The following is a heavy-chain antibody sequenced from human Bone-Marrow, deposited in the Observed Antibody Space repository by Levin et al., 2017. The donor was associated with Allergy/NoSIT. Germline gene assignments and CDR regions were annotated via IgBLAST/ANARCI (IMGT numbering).Heavy chain of an antibody. J-gene: IGHJ4*02. CDR2: IYQTGST. D-gene: IGHD3-10*01. V-gene: IGHV4-4*02. CDR3: AREAGAGTQKGFDY. Sequence: PSETLSLTCAVSGGSISTNNWWHWVRQPPGKGLEWIGEIYQTGSTNYNPSLKSRVTISVDKSTNQFSLKLTSVTAADTAVYYCAREAGAGTQKGFDYWGQGTLVTVSS. CDR1: GGSISTNNW.